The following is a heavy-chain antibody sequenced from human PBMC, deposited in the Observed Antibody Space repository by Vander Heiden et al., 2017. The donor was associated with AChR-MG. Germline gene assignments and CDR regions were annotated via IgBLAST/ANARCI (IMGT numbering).Heavy chain of an antibody. Sequence: EVQLVESGGGLVGPGGSLRLSCAGSGVTLRYCSMNWVRPAPGKGLEWVSAISSSGSYIYYADSVKGRFTIYRDSANNLLYLQMDSLRVEDTAVYYCARDPWGNFDSWGQGTLVTVSS. D-gene: IGHD7-27*01. J-gene: IGHJ4*02. CDR3: ARDPWGNFDS. CDR2: ISSSGSYI. CDR1: GVTLRYCS. V-gene: IGHV3-21*01.